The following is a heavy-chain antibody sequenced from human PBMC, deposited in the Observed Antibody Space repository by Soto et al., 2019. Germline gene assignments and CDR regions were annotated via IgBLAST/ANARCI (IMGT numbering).Heavy chain of an antibody. CDR2: IRSKAYGGTT. CDR3: TRDFAVLVPAALAQHL. V-gene: IGHV3-49*03. J-gene: IGHJ6*02. D-gene: IGHD2-2*01. Sequence: GSLRLSCTASGFTFGDYAMSWFRQAPGKGREWVGFIRSKAYGGTTEYAASVKGRFTISRDDSKSIAYLQMNSLKTEDTAVYYCTRDFAVLVPAALAQHLSGQGTTVTVSS. CDR1: GFTFGDYA.